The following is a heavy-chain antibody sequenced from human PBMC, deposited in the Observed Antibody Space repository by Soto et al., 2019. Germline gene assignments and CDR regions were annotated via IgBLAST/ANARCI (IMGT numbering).Heavy chain of an antibody. V-gene: IGHV1-58*01. CDR1: GFTFTSSA. CDR2: IVVGSGNT. CDR3: SVRLARHYHRRSLDY. Sequence: AVKVCCKASGFTFTSSAVQWVRQARGQRLEWIGWIVVGSGNTNYAQKFQERVTITRDMSTSTAYMELSSLRSEDTAVYYCSVRLARHYHRRSLDYSTQRTLVTVSS. J-gene: IGHJ4*02. D-gene: IGHD6-19*01.